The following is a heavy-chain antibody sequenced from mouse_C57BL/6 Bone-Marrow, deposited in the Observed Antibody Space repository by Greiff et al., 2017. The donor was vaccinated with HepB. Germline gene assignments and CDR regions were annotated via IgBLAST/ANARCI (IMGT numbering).Heavy chain of an antibody. J-gene: IGHJ3*01. CDR1: GFTFSDYG. V-gene: IGHV5-15*01. Sequence: EVKLMESGGGLVQPGGSLKLSCAASGFTFSDYGMAWVRQAPRKGPEWVAFISNLAYSIYYADTVTGRFTISRENAKNTLYLEMSSLRSEDTAMYYCALDSSGYGFAYWGQGTLVTVSA. CDR2: ISNLAYSI. CDR3: ALDSSGYGFAY. D-gene: IGHD3-2*02.